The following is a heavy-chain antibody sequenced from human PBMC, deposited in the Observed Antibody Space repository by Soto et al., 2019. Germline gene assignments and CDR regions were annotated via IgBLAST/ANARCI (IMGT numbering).Heavy chain of an antibody. Sequence: SVKVSCKASGGTFSSYAISWVRQAPGQGLEWMGGIIPIFGTANYAQKFQGRVTITADESTSTAYMELSSLRSEDTAVYYCARGGRYYDSSGYFLGHAFDIWGQGTMVTVSS. J-gene: IGHJ3*02. D-gene: IGHD3-22*01. V-gene: IGHV1-69*13. CDR3: ARGGRYYDSSGYFLGHAFDI. CDR2: IIPIFGTA. CDR1: GGTFSSYA.